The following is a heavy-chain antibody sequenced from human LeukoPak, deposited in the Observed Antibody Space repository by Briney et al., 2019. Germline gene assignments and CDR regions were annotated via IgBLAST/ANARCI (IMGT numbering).Heavy chain of an antibody. CDR3: ARGEQQLVVAP. V-gene: IGHV1-2*06. Sequence: GASVKVSCKASGYTFTGYYMHWVPQAPGQGLEWMGRINPNSGGTNYAPKFRGRATMTRATSISPGYMEPSRLRSDDTAVYSCARGEQQLVVAPWGQGTLVTVSS. D-gene: IGHD6-13*01. J-gene: IGHJ5*02. CDR1: GYTFTGYY. CDR2: INPNSGGT.